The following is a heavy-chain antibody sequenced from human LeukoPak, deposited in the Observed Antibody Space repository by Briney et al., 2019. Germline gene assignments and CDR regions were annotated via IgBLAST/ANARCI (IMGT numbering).Heavy chain of an antibody. V-gene: IGHV4-34*01. Sequence: SETLSLTCAVYGGSFSGYYWSWIRQPPGKGLEWIGEINHSGSTNYNPSLKSRVTISVDTSKNQFSLKLSSVTAADTAVYYCARLGTYYRDPWGQGTLVTVSS. CDR3: ARLGTYYRDP. J-gene: IGHJ5*02. CDR1: GGSFSGYY. CDR2: INHSGST. D-gene: IGHD3-10*01.